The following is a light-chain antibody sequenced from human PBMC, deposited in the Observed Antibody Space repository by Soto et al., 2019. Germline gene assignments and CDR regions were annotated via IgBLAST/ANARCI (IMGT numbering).Light chain of an antibody. Sequence: QSALTQPASVSGSPGQSITISCTGTSSDVGGYNYVSWYQQHPGKAPKLIIYEVTHRPSGVSSRFYGSRSGNTASLTISGLQAEDEADYYCCSYAGSSTWVFGGGTKLTVL. V-gene: IGLV2-14*01. CDR3: CSYAGSSTWV. CDR2: EVT. CDR1: SSDVGGYNY. J-gene: IGLJ3*02.